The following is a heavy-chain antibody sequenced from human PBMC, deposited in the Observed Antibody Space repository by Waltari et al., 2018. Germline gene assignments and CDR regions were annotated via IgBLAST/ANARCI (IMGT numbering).Heavy chain of an antibody. CDR3: ARGGGGDWEWFDP. CDR2: IYSTGST. Sequence: QVQLQESGPSLLKPSETLSLICTVSGGSISGFYWSWVRQPPGKGLDWLGYIYSTGSTNFNPSLKSLVTMSVDTSKNQFSLKLSSVTAADTAFYYCARGGGGDWEWFDPWGQGTLVTVSS. V-gene: IGHV4-59*01. CDR1: GGSISGFY. J-gene: IGHJ5*02. D-gene: IGHD2-21*02.